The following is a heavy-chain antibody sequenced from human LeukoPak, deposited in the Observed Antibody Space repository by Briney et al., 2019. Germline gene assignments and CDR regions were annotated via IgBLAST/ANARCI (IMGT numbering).Heavy chain of an antibody. Sequence: PGGSLRLSCAASGLTFSSYAMSWVRQAPGKGLEWVLGTSGSGGSTYYADSVKGRFTISRDNSKNTLYLQMNSLRAEDTAVYYCARDDLGAARGLGERFDYWGQGTLVTVSS. D-gene: IGHD6-6*01. CDR2: TSGSGGST. CDR3: ARDDLGAARGLGERFDY. CDR1: GLTFSSYA. V-gene: IGHV3-23*01. J-gene: IGHJ4*02.